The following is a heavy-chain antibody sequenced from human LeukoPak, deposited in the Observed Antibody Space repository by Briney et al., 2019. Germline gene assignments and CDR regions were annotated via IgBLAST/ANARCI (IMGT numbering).Heavy chain of an antibody. J-gene: IGHJ4*02. CDR1: GYTCTSYF. D-gene: IGHD4-17*01. CDR3: ARDSADYGDYDY. V-gene: IGHV1-46*01. CDR2: INPSGGST. Sequence: ASVKVSCKASGYTCTSYFMHWVRQAPGQGLDWMGIINPSGGSTSYAQKLQGRVTMTRDTSTSTVYMELSSQRSEDTAVYYCARDSADYGDYDYWGQGTLVTVSS.